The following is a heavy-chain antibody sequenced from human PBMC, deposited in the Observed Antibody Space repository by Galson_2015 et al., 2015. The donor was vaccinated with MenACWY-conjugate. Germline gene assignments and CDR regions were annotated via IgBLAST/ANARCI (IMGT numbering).Heavy chain of an antibody. Sequence: SLRLSCAASGFTSSSYGMHWVRQAPGKGLEWVAVIWYDGSNKYYADSVKGRFTISRDNSKNTLYLQMNSLRAEDTAVYYCARDDYGFTGSYWGQGTLVTVSS. V-gene: IGHV3-33*01. CDR3: ARDDYGFTGSY. J-gene: IGHJ4*02. CDR2: IWYDGSNK. CDR1: GFTSSSYG. D-gene: IGHD3-9*01.